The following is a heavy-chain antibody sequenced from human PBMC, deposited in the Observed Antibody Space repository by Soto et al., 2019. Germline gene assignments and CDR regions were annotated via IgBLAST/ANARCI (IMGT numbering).Heavy chain of an antibody. V-gene: IGHV3-23*01. CDR1: GFTFTSYA. CDR2: IGGSGGST. Sequence: GGSLRLSFAPSGFTFTSYAMSWVRQAPGKGLDWVSAIGGSGGSTYYADSVKGRFTISRDNSKNTLYLQMNSLRAEDTAVFYCSGSSNYYYYGMDVWGQGTTVTVSS. CDR3: SGSSNYYYYGMDV. D-gene: IGHD3-10*01. J-gene: IGHJ6*02.